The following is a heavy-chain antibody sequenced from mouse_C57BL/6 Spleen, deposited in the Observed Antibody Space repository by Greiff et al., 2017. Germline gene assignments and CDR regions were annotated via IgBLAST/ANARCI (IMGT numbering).Heavy chain of an antibody. D-gene: IGHD2-3*01. CDR1: GYAFSSYW. CDR3: ARSGGLLPSYYYAMDY. V-gene: IGHV1-80*01. CDR2: IYPGDGDT. J-gene: IGHJ4*01. Sequence: VKLQESGAELVKPGASVKISCKASGYAFSSYWMNWVKQRPGKGLEWIGQIYPGDGDTNYNGKFKGKATLTADKSSSTAYMQLSSLTSEDSAVYFCARSGGLLPSYYYAMDYWGQGTSVTVSS.